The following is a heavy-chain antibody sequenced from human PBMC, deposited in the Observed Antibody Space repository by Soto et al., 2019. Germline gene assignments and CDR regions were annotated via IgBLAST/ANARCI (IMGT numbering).Heavy chain of an antibody. J-gene: IGHJ6*02. CDR1: GFTFNSYA. CDR3: AKDIERFLEWLLPTNYGMDV. V-gene: IGHV3-23*01. D-gene: IGHD3-3*01. CDR2: ISGSGGST. Sequence: PGGSLRLSCSASGFTFNSYAMSWVRQAPGKGLEWVSAISGSGGSTYYADSVKGRFTISRDNSKNTLYLQMNSLRAEDTAVYYCAKDIERFLEWLLPTNYGMDVWGQGTTVTVSS.